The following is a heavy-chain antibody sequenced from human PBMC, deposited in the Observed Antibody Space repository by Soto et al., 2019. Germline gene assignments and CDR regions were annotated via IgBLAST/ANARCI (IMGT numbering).Heavy chain of an antibody. Sequence: GGSLRLSCAASGFTFSSYAMSWVRQAPGKGLEWVSAISGSGGSTYYADSVKGRFTISRDNSKNTLYLQMNSLRAEDTAVYYCAKDLNFGDYREYFDYWGQGTLVTVSS. D-gene: IGHD4-17*01. CDR2: ISGSGGST. V-gene: IGHV3-23*01. J-gene: IGHJ4*02. CDR3: AKDLNFGDYREYFDY. CDR1: GFTFSSYA.